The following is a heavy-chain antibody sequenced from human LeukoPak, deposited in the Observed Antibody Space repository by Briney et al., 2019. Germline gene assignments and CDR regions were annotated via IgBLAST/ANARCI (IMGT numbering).Heavy chain of an antibody. Sequence: PGGSLRLSCAASGFTFSDYYMSWIRQAPGKGLEWVSYMGSTGRTIYYADSVKGRLTISRDNAKNSLYLQMNSLRAEDTAVYYCARDQGEGYDEWGQGTLVIVSS. D-gene: IGHD1-1*01. CDR3: ARDQGEGYDE. V-gene: IGHV3-11*01. CDR2: MGSTGRTI. J-gene: IGHJ1*01. CDR1: GFTFSDYY.